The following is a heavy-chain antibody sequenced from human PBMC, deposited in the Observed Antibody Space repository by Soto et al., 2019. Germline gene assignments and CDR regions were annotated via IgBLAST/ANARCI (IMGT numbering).Heavy chain of an antibody. D-gene: IGHD3-3*01. V-gene: IGHV3-23*01. CDR3: ARWSYLDY. Sequence: PGGSLRLSCAASGFSFGSYALSWVRQAPGKGLEWVSTISGSDGKTFYADSVKGRFSISRDTSQSTLYLQVNSLRADDTAMYYCARWSYLDYWGQGTRVTVSS. CDR2: ISGSDGKT. CDR1: GFSFGSYA. J-gene: IGHJ4*02.